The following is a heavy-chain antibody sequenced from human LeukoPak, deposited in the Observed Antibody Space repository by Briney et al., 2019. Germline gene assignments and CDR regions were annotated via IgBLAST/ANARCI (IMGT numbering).Heavy chain of an antibody. CDR2: IWYDGSYE. J-gene: IGHJ5*01. CDR3: ARDGSGLAVRGWFDF. V-gene: IGHV3-33*07. Sequence: PGGSLRHSCVASRFTFNKYGVYSVRQAPGKGVERVAVIWYDGSYEYFGGSVKGRRAIARDNDKNTVTLQMNSLRVEDTAVYYCARDGSGLAVRGWFDFWGQGTLVTVSS. CDR1: RFTFNKYG. D-gene: IGHD3-10*01.